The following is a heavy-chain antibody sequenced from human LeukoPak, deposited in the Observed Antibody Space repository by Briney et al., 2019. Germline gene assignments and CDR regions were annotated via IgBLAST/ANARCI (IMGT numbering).Heavy chain of an antibody. V-gene: IGHV4-39*02. CDR2: IYYSGST. Sequence: SETLSPTCTVSSGSISSSDYYWGWIRQPPGKGLEWIGSIYYSGSTYYNPSLKSRVTISVDTSKNHFSLKLNSVTAADTAVYYCARLHTTVILGRGFDIWGQGTMVTVSS. CDR1: SGSISSSDYY. CDR3: ARLHTTVILGRGFDI. D-gene: IGHD4-11*01. J-gene: IGHJ3*02.